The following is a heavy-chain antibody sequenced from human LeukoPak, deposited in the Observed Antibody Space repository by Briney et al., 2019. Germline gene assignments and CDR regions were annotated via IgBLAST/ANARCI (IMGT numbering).Heavy chain of an antibody. CDR1: GGTFSSYA. Sequence: SVKVSCKASGGTFSSYAISWVRQAPGQGLEWMGGIIPIFGTANYAQKFQGRVTITADESTSTAYMELSSLRSEDTAAYYCARASRYYGSGSFYGMDVWGQGTTVTVSS. V-gene: IGHV1-69*13. J-gene: IGHJ6*02. CDR2: IIPIFGTA. CDR3: ARASRYYGSGSFYGMDV. D-gene: IGHD3-10*01.